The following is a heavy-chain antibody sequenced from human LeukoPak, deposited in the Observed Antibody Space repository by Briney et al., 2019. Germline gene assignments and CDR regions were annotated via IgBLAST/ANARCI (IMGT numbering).Heavy chain of an antibody. Sequence: GGSLRLSCAASGFTFSSYAMHWVRQAPGKGLEWVAVISYDGSNKYYADSVKGRFTISRDNSKNTLYLQMNSLRADDTAVYYCARGFSSSEFDYWGQGILVTVSS. CDR2: ISYDGSNK. D-gene: IGHD6-13*01. CDR3: ARGFSSSEFDY. CDR1: GFTFSSYA. V-gene: IGHV3-30*14. J-gene: IGHJ4*02.